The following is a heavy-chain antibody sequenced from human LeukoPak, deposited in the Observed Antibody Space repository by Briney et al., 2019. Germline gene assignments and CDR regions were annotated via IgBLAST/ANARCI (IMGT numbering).Heavy chain of an antibody. CDR1: GYSFTTYW. CDR2: VNPDDSDT. CDR3: ARLRWPRGGRSSFDY. V-gene: IGHV5-51*01. Sequence: GESLKISCTGFGYSFTTYWIGWVRQMPGKGLEWMGIVNPDDSDTIYSPSFQGQVTISADESITTAYLQWSSLKASDTAMYYCARLRWPRGGRSSFDYWGQGALVTVSS. D-gene: IGHD3-10*01. J-gene: IGHJ4*02.